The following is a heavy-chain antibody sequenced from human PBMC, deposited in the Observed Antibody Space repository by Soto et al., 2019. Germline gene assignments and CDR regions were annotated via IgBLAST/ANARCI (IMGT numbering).Heavy chain of an antibody. CDR2: LNYDGSNK. Sequence: QVHLVESGGGRSHPGGSLRAPLARPGLFLIVYGLNGVPRVPGRGLGWVAFLNYDGSNKFYGDSVKGRFTASRDNSKNTLYLQLNRLRGEDTAIYYCARCKQKVMHCAMDVWGQGATVTV. CDR1: GLFLIVYG. J-gene: IGHJ6*02. CDR3: ARCKQKVMHCAMDV. V-gene: IGHV3-33*01. D-gene: IGHD2-21*01.